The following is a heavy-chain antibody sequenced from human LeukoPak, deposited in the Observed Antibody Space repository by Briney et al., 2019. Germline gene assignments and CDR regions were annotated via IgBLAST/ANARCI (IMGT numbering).Heavy chain of an antibody. CDR1: GYSFSTYW. J-gene: IGHJ4*02. CDR3: ARRGWSTELFEY. D-gene: IGHD2-8*02. CDR2: IYPGDSDT. V-gene: IGHV5-51*01. Sequence: GESLKIPCKGSGYSFSTYWVGWVRQMPGRGLEWMGTIYPGDSDTRYSPSFQGQVTISADKSITTAYLQWSSLKASDTAMYYCARRGWSTELFEYWGQGTLVTVSS.